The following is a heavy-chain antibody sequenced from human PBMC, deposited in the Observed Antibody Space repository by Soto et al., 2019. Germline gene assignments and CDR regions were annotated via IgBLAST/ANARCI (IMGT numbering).Heavy chain of an antibody. CDR3: AKDLFAEDLYYFDY. D-gene: IGHD3-16*01. Sequence: PGGSLRLSCAASGFTFSSYGMHWVRQAPGKGLEWVAVISYDGSNKYYADSVKGRFTISRDNSKNTLYLQMNSLRAEDTAVYYCAKDLFAEDLYYFDYWGQGTLVTVSS. CDR2: ISYDGSNK. J-gene: IGHJ4*02. CDR1: GFTFSSYG. V-gene: IGHV3-30*18.